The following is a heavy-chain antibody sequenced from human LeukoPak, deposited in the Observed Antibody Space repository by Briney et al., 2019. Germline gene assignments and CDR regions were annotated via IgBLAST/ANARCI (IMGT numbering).Heavy chain of an antibody. Sequence: PGGSLRLSCAASGFTFSSYGMSWVRQAPGKGLEWVSYISSSGSTIYYADSVKGRFTISRDNAKNSLYLQMNSLRAEDTAVYYCAREKIDLLNYMDVWGKGTTVTISS. CDR3: AREKIDLLNYMDV. CDR2: ISSSGSTI. CDR1: GFTFSSYG. V-gene: IGHV3-48*04. J-gene: IGHJ6*03. D-gene: IGHD1-26*01.